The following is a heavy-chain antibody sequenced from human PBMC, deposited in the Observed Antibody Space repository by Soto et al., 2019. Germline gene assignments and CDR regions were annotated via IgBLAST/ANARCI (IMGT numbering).Heavy chain of an antibody. J-gene: IGHJ3*02. CDR3: AREGAYSYDSSDAFDI. D-gene: IGHD3-22*01. CDR2: IGTAGDT. V-gene: IGHV3-13*01. CDR1: GFTFSSYD. Sequence: EVQLVESGGGLVQPGGSLRLSCAASGFTFSSYDMHWVRQATGKGLEWVSAIGTAGDTYYPGSVKGRFTISRENAKNSLYLQMNSLRAEDTAVYYCAREGAYSYDSSDAFDIWGQGTMVTVSS.